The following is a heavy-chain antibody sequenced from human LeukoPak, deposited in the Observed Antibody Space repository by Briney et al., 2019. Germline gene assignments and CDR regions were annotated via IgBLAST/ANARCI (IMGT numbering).Heavy chain of an antibody. CDR3: TTLLPFVGVTATDY. J-gene: IGHJ4*02. Sequence: PGGSLRLSCAASGFTFSNAWMSGVRQAPGKGLEWVGRIKSKTDGGTTDYAAPVKGRFTISRDDSKNTLYLQMNSLKTEDTAVYYCTTLLPFVGVTATDYWGQGTLVTVSS. V-gene: IGHV3-15*01. CDR1: GFTFSNAW. D-gene: IGHD2-21*02. CDR2: IKSKTDGGTT.